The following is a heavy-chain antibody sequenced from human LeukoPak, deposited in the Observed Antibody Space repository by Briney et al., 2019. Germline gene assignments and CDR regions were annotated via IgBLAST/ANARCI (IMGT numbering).Heavy chain of an antibody. CDR2: IKRDGNEK. J-gene: IGHJ5*01. Sequence: PGGSLRLSCAASGFTFSSYWMNWVRQAPGKGLEWVANIKRDGNEKNYVDSVKGRFSISRYNAKNSLYLQMDSLRAEDTAVYYCAKEGAYPIITYDSWGQGALVTVSS. CDR3: AKEGAYPIITYDS. V-gene: IGHV3-7*01. CDR1: GFTFSSYW. D-gene: IGHD1-20*01.